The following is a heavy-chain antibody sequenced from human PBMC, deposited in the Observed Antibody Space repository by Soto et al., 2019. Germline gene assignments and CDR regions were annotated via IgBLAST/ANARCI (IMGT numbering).Heavy chain of an antibody. CDR1: GFSLSTSGVG. CDR3: ARDPDYYDSSGYGYFDY. V-gene: IGHV2-5*02. CDR2: IYWDDDK. J-gene: IGHJ4*02. Sequence: QITLKESGPTLVKPTQTLTLTCTFSGFSLSTSGVGVGWIRQPPGKALEWLALIYWDDDKRYSPSLKSRPTISKDPSKNQLALTTNNIDPVDTATYYRARDPDYYDSSGYGYFDYWGQGTLVTVSS. D-gene: IGHD3-22*01.